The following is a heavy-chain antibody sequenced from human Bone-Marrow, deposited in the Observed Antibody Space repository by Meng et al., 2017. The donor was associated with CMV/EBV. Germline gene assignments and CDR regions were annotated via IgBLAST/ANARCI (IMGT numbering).Heavy chain of an antibody. CDR1: GFTFSSYG. CDR3: ARHFSYQAGTTVYFGY. CDR2: ISTSGTT. V-gene: IGHV3-23*01. D-gene: IGHD4-17*01. Sequence: SGFTFSSYGMSWVRQAPGKGLEWVSTISTSGTTYYTDSVKGRFTISRDNSKNTVYLQMNSLRAEDTAVYYCARHFSYQAGTTVYFGYWGQGTLVTVSS. J-gene: IGHJ4*02.